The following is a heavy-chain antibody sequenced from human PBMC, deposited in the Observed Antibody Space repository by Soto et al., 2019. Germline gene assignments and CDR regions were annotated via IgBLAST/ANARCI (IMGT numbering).Heavy chain of an antibody. Sequence: GGSLRLSCAASGFTFSSYSMNWVRQAPGKGLEWVSPISSSSSYIYYADSVKGRFTISRDNAKNSLYLQMNSLRAEDTAVYYCARVNEIAAAEYYYYYYGMDVWGQGTTVTVSS. V-gene: IGHV3-21*01. D-gene: IGHD6-13*01. CDR2: ISSSSSYI. CDR1: GFTFSSYS. CDR3: ARVNEIAAAEYYYYYYGMDV. J-gene: IGHJ6*02.